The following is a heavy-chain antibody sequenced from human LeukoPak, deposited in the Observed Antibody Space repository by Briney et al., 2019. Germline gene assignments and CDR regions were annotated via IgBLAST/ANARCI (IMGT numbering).Heavy chain of an antibody. CDR2: VIPIFGTA. J-gene: IGHJ4*02. D-gene: IGHD5-18*01. V-gene: IGHV1-69*13. Sequence: SVKVSCKASGGTFSSYAISWVRQAPGQGLEWIGGVIPIFGTANYEQKFQGRVTITADESTSTAYMELSSLRSEDTAVYYCARGRGYSYGCFHDYWGQGSLVTVSS. CDR3: ARGRGYSYGCFHDY. CDR1: GGTFSSYA.